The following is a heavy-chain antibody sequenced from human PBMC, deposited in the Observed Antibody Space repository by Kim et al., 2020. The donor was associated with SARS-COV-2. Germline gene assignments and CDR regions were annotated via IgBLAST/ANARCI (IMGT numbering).Heavy chain of an antibody. Sequence: GGSLRLFCTASGFTFGDYAMSWVRQAPGKGLEWVGFIRSKAYGGTTEYAASVKGRSTISRDDSKSIAYLQMNSLKTEDTAVYYCTSRFWELYYYYGMDVWGQGTTVTGSS. CDR2: IRSKAYGGTT. CDR1: GFTFGDYA. D-gene: IGHD3-10*01. V-gene: IGHV3-49*04. CDR3: TSRFWELYYYYGMDV. J-gene: IGHJ6*02.